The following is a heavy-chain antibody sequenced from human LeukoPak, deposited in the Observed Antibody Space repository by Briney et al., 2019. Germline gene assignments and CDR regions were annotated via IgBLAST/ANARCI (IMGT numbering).Heavy chain of an antibody. D-gene: IGHD3-10*01. CDR3: KKSPHRLAIQNTVTMVRGVIITGPSYYYYYGMDV. V-gene: IGHV3-38-3*01. CDR2: ISGGST. Sequence: PGGSLRLSCAASGFTVSSNEMSWVRQAPGKGLEWVSSISGGSTYYADSRKGRFTISRDNSKNTLHLQMNSLRAEDTAVYYCKKSPHRLAIQNTVTMVRGVIITGPSYYYYYGMDVWGQGTTVTVSS. J-gene: IGHJ6*02. CDR1: GFTVSSNE.